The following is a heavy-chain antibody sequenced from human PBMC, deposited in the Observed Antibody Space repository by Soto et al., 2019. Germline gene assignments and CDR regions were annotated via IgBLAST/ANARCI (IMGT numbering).Heavy chain of an antibody. Sequence: EVQLVESGGGLVQPGGSLRLSCAASGFTFSSYWMSWVRQAPGKGLEWVANIKQDGSEKYYVDSVKGRFTISRDNAKNSLYLQMNSLRAEDTAVYYCARTGKLEWLLYLSPFDYWGQGTLVTVSS. CDR3: ARTGKLEWLLYLSPFDY. J-gene: IGHJ4*02. D-gene: IGHD3-3*01. CDR1: GFTFSSYW. CDR2: IKQDGSEK. V-gene: IGHV3-7*01.